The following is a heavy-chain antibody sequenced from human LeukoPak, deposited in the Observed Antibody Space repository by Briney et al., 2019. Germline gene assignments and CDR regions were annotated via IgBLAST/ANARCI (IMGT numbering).Heavy chain of an antibody. CDR2: ISAYNGNT. CDR3: ARSYGYNYYYYYYVDV. Sequence: ASVKVSCKASGYTFTSYGVSWVRQAPGQGLEWMGWISAYNGNTNYAQKLQGRVTMTTDTSTSTAYMELRSLRSDDTAVYYCARSYGYNYYYYYYVDVWGKGTTVTVSS. D-gene: IGHD5-24*01. CDR1: GYTFTSYG. J-gene: IGHJ6*03. V-gene: IGHV1-18*01.